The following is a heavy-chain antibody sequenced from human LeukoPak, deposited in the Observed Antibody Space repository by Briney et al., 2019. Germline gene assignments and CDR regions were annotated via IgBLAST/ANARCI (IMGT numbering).Heavy chain of an antibody. J-gene: IGHJ5*02. CDR1: GFTFSSYE. V-gene: IGHV3-23*01. CDR2: VSGSGGST. Sequence: PGGSLRLSCAVSGFTFSSYEMNWVRQAPGKGLEWVSSVSGSGGSTYYADSVKGRFTISRDTSKNTLYLQMNSLRVEDTAVYYCAKGHGDLPNWFDPWGQGTLVTVSS. CDR3: AKGHGDLPNWFDP. D-gene: IGHD4-17*01.